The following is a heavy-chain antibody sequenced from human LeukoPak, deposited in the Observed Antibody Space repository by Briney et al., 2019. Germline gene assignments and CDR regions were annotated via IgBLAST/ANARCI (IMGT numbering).Heavy chain of an antibody. CDR1: GFTFSDFG. Sequence: GGSLRLSCAASGFTFSDFGMHWVRQAPGKGLEWVALIRSDGSNKYYAESVKGRFTISRDSSKNTLFLQMNSLRVEDTAGYNGAKDRDDYGNDCWGQGVLVTVST. J-gene: IGHJ4*02. V-gene: IGHV3-30*02. D-gene: IGHD4-17*01. CDR3: AKDRDDYGNDC. CDR2: IRSDGSNK.